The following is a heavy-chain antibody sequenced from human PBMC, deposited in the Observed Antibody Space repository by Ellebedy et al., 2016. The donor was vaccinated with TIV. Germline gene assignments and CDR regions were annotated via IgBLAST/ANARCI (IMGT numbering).Heavy chain of an antibody. CDR2: IYYSGST. CDR3: ARAIRTFGGVIAPFDY. D-gene: IGHD3-16*02. V-gene: IGHV4-31*03. J-gene: IGHJ4*02. Sequence: SETLSLTCTVSGGSISSGGYYWSWIRQHPGKGLEWIGYIYYSGSTYYNPSLKSRVTISVDTSKNQFSLKLSSVTAADTAVYYCARAIRTFGGVIAPFDYWGQGTLVTVSS. CDR1: GGSISSGGYY.